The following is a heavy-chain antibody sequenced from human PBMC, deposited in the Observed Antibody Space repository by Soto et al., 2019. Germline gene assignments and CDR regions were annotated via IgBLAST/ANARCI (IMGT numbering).Heavy chain of an antibody. J-gene: IGHJ5*02. CDR3: VAWGTSTSNP. D-gene: IGHD3-16*01. CDR1: GFIFNTHW. Sequence: PGGSLRLSCAASGFIFNTHWMSWVRQAPEKGLEWAAHTKPDGSEKYYVDSAKGRFTISRDNTRNSLYLQMNSLRADDTALHYCVAWGTSTSNPWGQGTLVTVSS. CDR2: TKPDGSEK. V-gene: IGHV3-7*01.